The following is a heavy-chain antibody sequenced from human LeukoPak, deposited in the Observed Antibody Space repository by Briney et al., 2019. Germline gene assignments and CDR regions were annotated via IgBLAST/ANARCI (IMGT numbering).Heavy chain of an antibody. CDR1: GFTFSSYD. CDR2: IYNVGST. V-gene: IGHV3-66*01. CDR3: ARASQWLAFDD. J-gene: IGHJ4*02. Sequence: PGGSLRLSCAASGFTFSSYDMKWLRQAPGKGLEWVSVIYNVGSTKYADSVKARFTISRDNSKNTLDLQMNSLRAEDTAVYFCARASQWLAFDDWGQGTLVTVSS. D-gene: IGHD6-19*01.